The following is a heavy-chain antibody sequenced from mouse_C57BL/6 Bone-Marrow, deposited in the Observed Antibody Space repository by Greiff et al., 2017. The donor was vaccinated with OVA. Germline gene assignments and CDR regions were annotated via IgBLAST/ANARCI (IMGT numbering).Heavy chain of an antibody. J-gene: IGHJ1*03. D-gene: IGHD2-5*01. CDR3: APYSNYRYWYFDV. CDR1: GYTFTSYG. Sequence: QVQLQQSGAELARPGASVKLSCKASGYTFTSYGISWVKQRTGQGLEWIGEIYPRSGNTYYNEKFKGKATLTADKSSSTAYMELRSLTSEDSAVYFCAPYSNYRYWYFDVWGTGTTVTVSS. V-gene: IGHV1-81*01. CDR2: IYPRSGNT.